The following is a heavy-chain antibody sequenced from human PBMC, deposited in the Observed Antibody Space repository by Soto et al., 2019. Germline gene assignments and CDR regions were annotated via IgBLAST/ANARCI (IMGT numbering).Heavy chain of an antibody. CDR3: ARDASYDYVWGSRPPHFWFDP. D-gene: IGHD3-16*01. CDR2: IYHSGST. V-gene: IGHV4-4*02. Sequence: QVQLQESGPGLVKPSGTLSLTCAVSGGSISSSNWWSWVRQPPGKGLEWIGEIYHSGSTNYNPSLKSRVTISVDKSKHQFSLKLSSVTAADTAVYYCARDASYDYVWGSRPPHFWFDPWGQGTLVTVSS. J-gene: IGHJ5*02. CDR1: GGSISSSNW.